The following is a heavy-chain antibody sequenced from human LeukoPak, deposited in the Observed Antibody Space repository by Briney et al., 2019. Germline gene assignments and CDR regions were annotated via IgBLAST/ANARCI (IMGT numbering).Heavy chain of an antibody. CDR1: GYTLTELS. Sequence: ASVKVSCKVSGYTLTELSMHWVRQAPGKGLEWMGGFDPEDGETIYAQKFQGRVTMTEDTSTDTAYMELSSLRSEDTAVYYCATALLTTVTTGLMNPLDYWGQGTLVTVSS. CDR2: FDPEDGET. CDR3: ATALLTTVTTGLMNPLDY. D-gene: IGHD4-17*01. J-gene: IGHJ4*02. V-gene: IGHV1-24*01.